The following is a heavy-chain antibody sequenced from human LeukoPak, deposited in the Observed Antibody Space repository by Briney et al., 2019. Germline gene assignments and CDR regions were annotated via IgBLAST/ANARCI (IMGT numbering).Heavy chain of an antibody. Sequence: GGSLRLSCAASGFTFSTYAMNWVRQAPGKGLEWVSAISGSSSSTYYAVSVKGRFTISRDNSKNTLYLQMNSLRAEDTAVYYCAKGSGSSPFDYWGQGTLVTVSS. CDR2: ISGSSSST. V-gene: IGHV3-23*01. CDR3: AKGSGSSPFDY. D-gene: IGHD1-26*01. CDR1: GFTFSTYA. J-gene: IGHJ4*02.